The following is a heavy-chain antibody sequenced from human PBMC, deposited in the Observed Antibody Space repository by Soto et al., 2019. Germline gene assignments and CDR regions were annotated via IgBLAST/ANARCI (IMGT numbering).Heavy chain of an antibody. CDR2: IFYTGGT. J-gene: IGHJ4*02. D-gene: IGHD1-26*01. CDR3: ARIVGTPIDY. V-gene: IGHV4-61*01. CDR1: GGSVSSPSYY. Sequence: SETLSLTCTVSGGSVSSPSYYWSWIRQPPGKELEWIGYIFYTGGTVYNPSLKSRVSMSIDTSQNQFALRLRSVTAADTAIYYCARIVGTPIDYWGQGTLVTVSS.